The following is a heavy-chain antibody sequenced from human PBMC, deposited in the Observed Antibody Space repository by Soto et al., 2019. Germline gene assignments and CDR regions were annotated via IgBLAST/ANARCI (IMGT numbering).Heavy chain of an antibody. CDR1: RFTFTSYA. CDR3: AKDVEGGRLFRGAFDY. J-gene: IGHJ4*02. CDR2: ISASGGAT. D-gene: IGHD2-21*01. V-gene: IGHV3-23*01. Sequence: EVELLESGGGLVQPGGSLRLSCVASRFTFTSYAMSWVRQAPGKGLEWVAAISASGGATIHADSVKGRLTISRDNSKNTLYLQMNSLRAEDKAVYYCAKDVEGGRLFRGAFDYWGQGTQVTVSS.